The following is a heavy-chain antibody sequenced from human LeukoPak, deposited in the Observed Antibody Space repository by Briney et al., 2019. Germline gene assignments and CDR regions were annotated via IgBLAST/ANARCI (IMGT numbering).Heavy chain of an antibody. CDR2: IKQDGSQK. V-gene: IGHV3-7*01. D-gene: IGHD2-2*01. Sequence: GGSLRLSCVDSGFTFSTYTIHWVRQAPGKGLEWVANIKQDGSQKSYADSVKGRFTISRDNTKNSGYLQMSSLRAEDTAVYYCARDADIGVASADMWYDGYDMWGQGTMVTVSS. CDR3: ARDADIGVASADMWYDGYDM. J-gene: IGHJ3*02. CDR1: GFTFSTYT.